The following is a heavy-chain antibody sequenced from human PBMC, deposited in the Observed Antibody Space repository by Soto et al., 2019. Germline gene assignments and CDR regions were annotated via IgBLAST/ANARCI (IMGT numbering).Heavy chain of an antibody. J-gene: IGHJ4*02. V-gene: IGHV1-69*01. CDR1: GGTFSSYA. CDR3: ARTDTAMVGVDY. Sequence: QVQLVQSGAEVKKPGSSVKVSCKASGGTFSSYAISWVRQSPGQGLEWMGGIIPIFGTANYAQKFQGRVTITADESTRTAYMELSSLRSEDTAVYYCARTDTAMVGVDYWGQGTLVTVSS. D-gene: IGHD5-18*01. CDR2: IIPIFGTA.